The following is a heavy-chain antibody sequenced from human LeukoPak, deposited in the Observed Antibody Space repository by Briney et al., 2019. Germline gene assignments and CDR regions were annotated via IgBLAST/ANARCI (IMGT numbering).Heavy chain of an antibody. D-gene: IGHD3-10*01. CDR2: IYCNGST. Sequence: KPSETLSLTCPVSGAPISSSSYYWGWIRQPPGKGLEWIGSIYCNGSTYYNPSLKSRVTISIDTSKNQFSLKLDSMTAADTAGHCCARRSGSLPAYDVGGQGTLVTVSS. J-gene: IGHJ1*01. CDR3: ARRSGSLPAYDV. CDR1: GAPISSSSYY. V-gene: IGHV4-39*01.